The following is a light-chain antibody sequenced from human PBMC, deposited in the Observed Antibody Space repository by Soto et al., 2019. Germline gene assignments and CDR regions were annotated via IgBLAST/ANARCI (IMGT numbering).Light chain of an antibody. CDR3: AAWDDTLNGPV. CDR2: SDN. Sequence: QSVLTQPPSASGTPGQRVTISCSGSSSNIAGNTVNWYQQLPGTAPKLLIHSDNQRPSGVPGRFSGSKSGTSASLAISGLQSEDEADYYCAAWDDTLNGPVFGGGTKVTVL. CDR1: SSNIAGNT. J-gene: IGLJ2*01. V-gene: IGLV1-44*01.